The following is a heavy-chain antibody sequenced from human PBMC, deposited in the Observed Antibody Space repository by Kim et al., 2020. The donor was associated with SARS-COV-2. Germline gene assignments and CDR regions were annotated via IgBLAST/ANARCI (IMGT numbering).Heavy chain of an antibody. CDR3: AHFDSSGYYGYYFDY. D-gene: IGHD3-22*01. J-gene: IGHJ4*02. V-gene: IGHV2-5*01. Sequence: PSLKSRLTITKDTSKNQVVLTMTNMDPVDTATYYCAHFDSSGYYGYYFDYWGQGTLVTVSS.